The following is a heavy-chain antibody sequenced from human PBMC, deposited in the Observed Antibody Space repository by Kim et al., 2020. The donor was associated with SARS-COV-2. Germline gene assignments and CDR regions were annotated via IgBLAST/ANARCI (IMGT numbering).Heavy chain of an antibody. V-gene: IGHV1-46*01. J-gene: IGHJ4*02. D-gene: IGHD3-16*01. Sequence: TTYAKKFWGRVTVTRATSTSTLYMELTSLRSEDTAVYYCAREGESLKHFDYWGQGTLVTVSS. CDR3: AREGESLKHFDY. CDR2: T.